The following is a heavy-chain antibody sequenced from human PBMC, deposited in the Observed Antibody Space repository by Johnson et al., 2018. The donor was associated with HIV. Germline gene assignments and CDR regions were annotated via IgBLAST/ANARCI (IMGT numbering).Heavy chain of an antibody. D-gene: IGHD3-10*01. CDR3: ASTGSGSDDAFDI. Sequence: QVQLVESGGGVVRPGESLRLSCAASGFTFSTYAMHWVRKAPGKGLEWVSFIRFDGSNTSYADSVKGRFTISRDNSKNTLYLQMNSLRAEDTAVYYCASTGSGSDDAFDIWGQGTMVTVSS. V-gene: IGHV3-30*02. J-gene: IGHJ3*02. CDR2: IRFDGSNT. CDR1: GFTFSTYA.